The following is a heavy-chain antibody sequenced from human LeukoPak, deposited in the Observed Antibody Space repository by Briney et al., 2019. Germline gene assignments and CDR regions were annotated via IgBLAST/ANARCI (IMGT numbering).Heavy chain of an antibody. CDR1: GFSLSSYG. J-gene: IGHJ3*02. CDR2: ISYDGRNV. V-gene: IGHV3-30*03. D-gene: IGHD3-22*01. CDR3: ARELGVGVIGDAFDI. Sequence: GGSLRLSCAVSGFSLSSYGMHWVRQAPGKGLEWVAAISYDGRNVIYADSVKGRFTISKDNAKNTLYLQMNGLRAEDTAVYYCARELGVGVIGDAFDIWGQGTVVTVSS.